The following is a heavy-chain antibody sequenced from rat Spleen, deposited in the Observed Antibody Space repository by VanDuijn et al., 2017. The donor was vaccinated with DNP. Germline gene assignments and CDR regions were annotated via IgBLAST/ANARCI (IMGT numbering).Heavy chain of an antibody. D-gene: IGHD4-3*01. J-gene: IGHJ2*01. CDR2: IWKHGAT. CDR3: ARSGVIRGTRAFDY. CDR1: GFSLTSYN. V-gene: IGHV2-41*01. Sequence: QVQLKESGPGLVQPSQTLSLTCTVAGFSLTSYNVHWVRQPPGKGLEWMGVIWKHGATRYNSALKSRLSFSKATSKSHVLLKMNSLQTEDTAMYFCARSGVIRGTRAFDYWGQGVMVTVSS.